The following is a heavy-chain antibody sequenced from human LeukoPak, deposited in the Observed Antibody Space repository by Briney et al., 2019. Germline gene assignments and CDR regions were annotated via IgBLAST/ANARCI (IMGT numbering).Heavy chain of an antibody. CDR2: MNPNSGNT. CDR3: ARVSRVGPARITMIVVHRIYSRAYYFDY. Sequence: ASVKVSCKASGYTFTSYDINWVRQATGQGLEWMGWMNPNSGNTGYAQKFQGRVTMTRNTSISTAYMELSSLRSEDTAVYYCARVSRVGPARITMIVVHRIYSRAYYFDYWGQGTLVTVSS. J-gene: IGHJ4*02. CDR1: GYTFTSYD. D-gene: IGHD3-22*01. V-gene: IGHV1-8*01.